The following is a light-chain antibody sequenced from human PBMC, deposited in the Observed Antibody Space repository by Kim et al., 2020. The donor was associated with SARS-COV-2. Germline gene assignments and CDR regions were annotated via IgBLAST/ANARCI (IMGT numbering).Light chain of an antibody. CDR1: QSVMSY. CDR3: HQRSDWPPT. J-gene: IGKJ5*01. Sequence: EIVLTQSPATLSLSPGERVTLSCRASQSVMSYLVWYQQKPGQAPSLLFYDASKRATGIPARFSGSGSGTDFTLTISSLEPEDFAVYYCHQRSDWPPTFGQGTRLEIK. V-gene: IGKV3-11*01. CDR2: DAS.